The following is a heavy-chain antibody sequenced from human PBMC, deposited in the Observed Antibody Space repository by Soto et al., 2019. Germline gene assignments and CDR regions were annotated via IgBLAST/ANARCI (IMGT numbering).Heavy chain of an antibody. CDR3: AKYPDYGDYGFDY. CDR1: GFTFSSYA. CDR2: ISGSGGST. J-gene: IGHJ4*02. Sequence: PGGSLRHSCAASGFTFSSYAMSWVRQAPGKGLEWVSAISGSGGSTYYADSVKGRFTISRDNSKNTLYLQMNSLRAEDTAVYYCAKYPDYGDYGFDYWGQGTLVTVSS. D-gene: IGHD4-17*01. V-gene: IGHV3-23*01.